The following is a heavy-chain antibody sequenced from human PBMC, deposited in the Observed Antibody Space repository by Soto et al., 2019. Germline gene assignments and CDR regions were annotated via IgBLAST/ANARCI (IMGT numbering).Heavy chain of an antibody. CDR3: ARDRSSSGSILGGARFPADAFDI. Sequence: ASVKVSCKASGYTFTSYYMHWVRQAPGQGLEWMGIINPSGGSTSYAQKFQGRVTMTRDTSTSTVYMELSSLRSEDTAVYYCARDRSSSGSILGGARFPADAFDIWGQGTMVTFSS. CDR2: INPSGGST. V-gene: IGHV1-46*03. CDR1: GYTFTSYY. J-gene: IGHJ3*02. D-gene: IGHD6-19*01.